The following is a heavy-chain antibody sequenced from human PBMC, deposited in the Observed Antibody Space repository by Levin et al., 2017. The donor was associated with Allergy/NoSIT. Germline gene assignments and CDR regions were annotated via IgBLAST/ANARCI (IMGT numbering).Heavy chain of an antibody. CDR1: GFTFSAYG. Sequence: LSLTCAASGFTFSAYGMHWVRQAPDKGLEWVAAISNDGGTDFYGDSVRGRFTISRDNSENTLYLQMNSLKSEDTAVYYCARQWDYLIHWGQGTLLTVSS. CDR2: ISNDGGTD. J-gene: IGHJ4*02. D-gene: IGHD1-26*01. V-gene: IGHV3-30*03. CDR3: ARQWDYLIH.